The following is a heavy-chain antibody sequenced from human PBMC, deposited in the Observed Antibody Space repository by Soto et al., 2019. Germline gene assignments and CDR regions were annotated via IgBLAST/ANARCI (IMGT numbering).Heavy chain of an antibody. D-gene: IGHD2-15*01. J-gene: IGHJ5*01. CDR3: ARGLNIVVVVAANWFDS. CDR2: INHSGST. V-gene: IGHV4-34*01. Sequence: SETLSLTCAVYGGSFSGYYWSWIRQPPGKGLEWIGEINHSGSTNYNPSLKSRVTISVDTSKNQFSLKLSSVTAADTAVYYCARGLNIVVVVAANWFDSRGQGTLVTVSS. CDR1: GGSFSGYY.